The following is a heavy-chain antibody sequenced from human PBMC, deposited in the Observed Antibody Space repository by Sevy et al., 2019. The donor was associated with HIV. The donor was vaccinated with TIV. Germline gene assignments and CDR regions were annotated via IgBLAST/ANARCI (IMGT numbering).Heavy chain of an antibody. CDR3: AREAGYSAKNDAFAF. CDR2: ISYDGAVR. J-gene: IGHJ3*01. V-gene: IGHV3-30*03. Sequence: GGSLRLSCAASGFAVSSNYMSWVRQAPGKGLEWVTVISYDGAVRYYGESVKGRFTVSRDNSKNTLYLQMNSLRPDDTAVYYCAREAGYSAKNDAFAFWGQGTMVTVSS. D-gene: IGHD1-26*01. CDR1: GFAVSSNY.